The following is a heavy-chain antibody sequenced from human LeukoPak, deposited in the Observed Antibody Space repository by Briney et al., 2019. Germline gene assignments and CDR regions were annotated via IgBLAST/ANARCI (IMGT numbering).Heavy chain of an antibody. Sequence: ASVKVSCKVSGYTLTELSMHWVRQAPGKGLEWMGGFDPEDGETIYAQKFQGRVTMTEDTSTDTAYMELSSLRSEDTAVYYCAGVKGGSYYDFWSGYSSDRTFDIWGQGTMVTVSS. CDR3: AGVKGGSYYDFWSGYSSDRTFDI. V-gene: IGHV1-24*01. D-gene: IGHD3-3*01. J-gene: IGHJ3*02. CDR1: GYTLTELS. CDR2: FDPEDGET.